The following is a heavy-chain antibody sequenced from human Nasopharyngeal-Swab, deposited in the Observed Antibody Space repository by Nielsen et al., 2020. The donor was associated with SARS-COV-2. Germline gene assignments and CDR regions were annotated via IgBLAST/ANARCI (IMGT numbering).Heavy chain of an antibody. CDR3: AGGSPQTYYYYGMDV. CDR1: GGSISSGGYS. Sequence: SETLSLTCAVSGGSISSGGYSWSWIRQPPGKGLEWIGYIYHSGSTYYNPSLKSRVTISVDRSKNQFSLKLSSVTAADTAVYYCAGGSPQTYYYYGMDVWGQGTTVTVSS. V-gene: IGHV4-30-2*01. J-gene: IGHJ6*02. CDR2: IYHSGST. D-gene: IGHD6-6*01.